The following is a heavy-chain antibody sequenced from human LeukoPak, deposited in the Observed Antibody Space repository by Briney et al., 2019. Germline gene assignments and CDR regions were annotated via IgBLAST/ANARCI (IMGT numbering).Heavy chain of an antibody. CDR1: GGSISSYY. CDR3: ARRYHY. V-gene: IGHV4-34*01. Sequence: SETLSLTCTVSGGSISSYYWSWIRQPPGKGLEWIGEINHSGSTNYNPSLKSRVTISVDTSKNQFSLKLSSVTAADTAVYYCARRYHYWGQGTLVTVSS. J-gene: IGHJ4*02. CDR2: INHSGST. D-gene: IGHD1-1*01.